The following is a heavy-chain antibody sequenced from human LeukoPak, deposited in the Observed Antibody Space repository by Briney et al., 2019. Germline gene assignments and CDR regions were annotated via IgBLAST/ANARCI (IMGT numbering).Heavy chain of an antibody. CDR1: GGSISSYY. V-gene: IGHV4-59*12. CDR2: IYYSGST. CDR3: ARGPPRYYYGSGSLDY. J-gene: IGHJ4*02. Sequence: SETLSLTCTVSGGSISSYYWSWIRQPPGKGLEWIGYIYYSGSTNYNPSLKSRVTISVDTSKNQFSLKLSSVTAADTAVYYCARGPPRYYYGSGSLDYWGQGTLVTVSS. D-gene: IGHD3-10*01.